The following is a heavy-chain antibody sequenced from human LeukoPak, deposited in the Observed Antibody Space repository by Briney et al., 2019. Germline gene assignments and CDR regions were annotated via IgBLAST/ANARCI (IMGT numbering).Heavy chain of an antibody. CDR2: IYYSGST. J-gene: IGHJ4*02. D-gene: IGHD2-2*01. V-gene: IGHV4-39*01. CDR1: GGSISSSSYY. CDR3: ARAFYVVPAAIFMDY. Sequence: PSETLSLTCTVSGGSISSSSYYWGWIRQPPGKGLEWIGSIYYSGSTYYNPSLKSRVTISVDTSKNQFSLKLSSVTAADTAVYYCARAFYVVPAAIFMDYWGQGTLVTVSS.